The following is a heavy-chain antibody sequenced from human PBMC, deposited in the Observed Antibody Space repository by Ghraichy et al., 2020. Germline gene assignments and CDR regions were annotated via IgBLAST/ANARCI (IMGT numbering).Heavy chain of an antibody. CDR3: ARGFFADQVASNLDY. CDR1: GYTFSEHG. Sequence: ASVKVSCKASGYTFSEHGITWVRQAPGQGLERKGWVSNYNGYTKYAQNLQDRVIMTTDTSTNTAYMELRTLTSDDTAMYFCARGFFADQVASNLDYWGQGTLVTVSS. CDR2: VSNYNGYT. J-gene: IGHJ4*02. V-gene: IGHV1-18*01.